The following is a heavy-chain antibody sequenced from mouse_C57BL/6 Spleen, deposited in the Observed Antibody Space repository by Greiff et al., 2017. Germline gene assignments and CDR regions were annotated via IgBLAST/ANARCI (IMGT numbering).Heavy chain of an antibody. CDR2: IHPNSGST. D-gene: IGHD2-4*01. Sequence: VQLQQPGAELVKPGASVKLSCKASGYTFTSYWMHWVKQRPGQGLEWIGMIHPNSGSTNYNEKFKSKATLTVDKSSSTAYMQLSSLTSEDSAVYYCARRAIYYDYDGAWFAYWGQGTLVTVSA. CDR1: GYTFTSYW. V-gene: IGHV1-64*01. CDR3: ARRAIYYDYDGAWFAY. J-gene: IGHJ3*01.